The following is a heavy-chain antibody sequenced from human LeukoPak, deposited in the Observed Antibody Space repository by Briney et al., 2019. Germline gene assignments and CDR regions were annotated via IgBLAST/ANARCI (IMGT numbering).Heavy chain of an antibody. V-gene: IGHV2-5*02. CDR2: IYWDDDN. D-gene: IGHD6-25*01. CDR1: GFSLTTSGVG. J-gene: IGHJ5*02. CDR3: AHRKGGSWYEH. Sequence: PGPTLVKPTQTLALTCTFSGFSLTTSGVGVGWIRQPPGKALEWLALIYWDDDNRLSPSLKTRLTITKDTSKNQVVRTMTNMDPVDTATYYCAHRKGGSWYEHWGQGTLVTVSS.